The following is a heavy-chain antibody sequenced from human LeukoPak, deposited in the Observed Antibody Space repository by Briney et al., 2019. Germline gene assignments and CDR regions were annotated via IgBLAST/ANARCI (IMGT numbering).Heavy chain of an antibody. CDR3: ARGSRAFDN. V-gene: IGHV4-34*01. CDR2: INHSGTT. J-gene: IGHJ4*02. CDR1: GGSFSGYF. Sequence: PSETLSLTCGVYGGSFSGYFWSWIRQPPGKGLEWIGEINHSGTTNYNPSLKSRVTISVDTSKNHLSLKLRSVTAADTAVYFCARGSRAFDNWGQGTLVTVSS.